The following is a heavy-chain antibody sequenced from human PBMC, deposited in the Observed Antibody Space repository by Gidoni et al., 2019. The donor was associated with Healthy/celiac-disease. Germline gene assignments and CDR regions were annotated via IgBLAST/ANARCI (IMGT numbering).Heavy chain of an antibody. CDR1: GGTFSSYA. V-gene: IGHV1-69*01. CDR3: ARDIDFWSGLNYYGMDV. CDR2: IIPIFGTA. D-gene: IGHD3-3*01. J-gene: IGHJ6*02. Sequence: QVQLVQSGAEVKKPGSSVKVSCKASGGTFSSYAISWVRQAPGQGLEWMGGIIPIFGTANYAQKFQGRVTITADESTSTAYMELSSLRSEDTAVYYCARDIDFWSGLNYYGMDVWGQGTTVTVSS.